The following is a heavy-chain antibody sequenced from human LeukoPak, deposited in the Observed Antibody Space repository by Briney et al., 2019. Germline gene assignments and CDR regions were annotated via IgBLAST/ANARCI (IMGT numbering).Heavy chain of an antibody. CDR2: INPNSGGT. CDR1: GYTFTGYY. CDR3: ASALMGYCSSTSCPNSNWFDP. J-gene: IGHJ5*02. Sequence: GASVKVSCKASGYTFTGYYMHWVRQAPGRGLEWMGWINPNSGGTNYAQKFQGRVTMTRDTSISTAYMELSRLRSDDTAVYYCASALMGYCSSTSCPNSNWFDPWGQGTLVTVSS. V-gene: IGHV1-2*02. D-gene: IGHD2-2*01.